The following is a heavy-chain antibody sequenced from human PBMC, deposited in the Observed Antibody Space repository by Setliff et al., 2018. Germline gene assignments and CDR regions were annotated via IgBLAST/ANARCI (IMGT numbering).Heavy chain of an antibody. D-gene: IGHD2-15*01. CDR1: GYTFTSYY. CDR3: ARGYCDGIGCYSNWYDP. CDR2: ISAYNGNT. J-gene: IGHJ5*02. Sequence: ASVKVSCKASGYTFTSYYMHWVRQAPGQGLEWMGWISAYNGNTNYAQKLQGRVTMTTDTSTSTAYMELRSPTSDDMAVYYCARGYCDGIGCYSNWYDPWGQGTLVTVSS. V-gene: IGHV1-18*03.